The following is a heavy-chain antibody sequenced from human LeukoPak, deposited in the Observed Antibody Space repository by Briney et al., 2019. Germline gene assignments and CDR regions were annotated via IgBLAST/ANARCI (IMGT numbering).Heavy chain of an antibody. J-gene: IGHJ4*02. Sequence: SETLSLTCAVYGGSFSGYYWSWIRQPPGKGLEWIGEINHSGSTNYNPSLKSRVTISVDTSKNQFSLKLSSVTAADTAVYYCARDLAVAGRYFDYWGQGTLVTVSS. CDR1: GGSFSGYY. V-gene: IGHV4-34*01. CDR3: ARDLAVAGRYFDY. CDR2: INHSGST. D-gene: IGHD6-19*01.